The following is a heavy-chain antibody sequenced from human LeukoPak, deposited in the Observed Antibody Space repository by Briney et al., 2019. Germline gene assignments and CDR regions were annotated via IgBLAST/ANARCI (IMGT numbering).Heavy chain of an antibody. Sequence: ASVKVSCKASGGTFSSYAISWVRQAPGQGLEWMGRIIPILGIANYAQKFQGRVTITADKSTSTAYMELRSLRSDDTAVYYCARADILTGYKYWYFDLWGRGTLVTVSS. CDR3: ARADILTGYKYWYFDL. V-gene: IGHV1-69*04. CDR2: IIPILGIA. CDR1: GGTFSSYA. J-gene: IGHJ2*01. D-gene: IGHD3-9*01.